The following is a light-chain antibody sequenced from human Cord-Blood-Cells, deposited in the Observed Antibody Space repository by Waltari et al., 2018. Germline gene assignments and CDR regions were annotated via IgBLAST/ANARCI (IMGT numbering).Light chain of an antibody. V-gene: IGKV1-33*01. CDR1: QDISNY. Sequence: DLQMNKSPFSLSASEGDSVTITFQGSQDISNYLNWYQQKPGKAPKLLIYDASNLETGVPSRFSGSGSGTDFTFTISSLQPEDIATYYCQQYDNLPITFGQGTRLEIK. CDR2: DAS. CDR3: QQYDNLPIT. J-gene: IGKJ5*01.